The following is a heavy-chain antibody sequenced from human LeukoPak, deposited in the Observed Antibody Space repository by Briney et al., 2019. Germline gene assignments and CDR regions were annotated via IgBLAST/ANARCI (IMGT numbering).Heavy chain of an antibody. Sequence: SETLSLTCTVSGGSISSYYWSWIRQPAGKGLEWIGRIYTSGNTNYNPSLRSPVTMSVDTSKNQFSLRLSSVTAADTAVYYCARGFGSSWYYFDYWGQGILVTVSS. CDR3: ARGFGSSWYYFDY. J-gene: IGHJ4*02. V-gene: IGHV4-4*07. CDR1: GGSISSYY. CDR2: IYTSGNT. D-gene: IGHD6-13*01.